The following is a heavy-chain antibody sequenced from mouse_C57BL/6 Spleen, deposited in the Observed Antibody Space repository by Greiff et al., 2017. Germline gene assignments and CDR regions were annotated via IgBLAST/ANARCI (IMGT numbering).Heavy chain of an antibody. Sequence: QVQLQQSGAELARPGASVKLSCKASGYTFTSSGISWVKQRTGQGLEWIGEIYPRSGNTYYNEKFKGKATLTADKSSSTAYMELRSLTSEDSAVFFCARSGTTDYYAMHYGGQGPSVT. CDR3: ARSGTTDYYAMHY. J-gene: IGHJ4*01. V-gene: IGHV1-81*01. CDR2: IYPRSGNT. CDR1: GYTFTSSG. D-gene: IGHD1-1*01.